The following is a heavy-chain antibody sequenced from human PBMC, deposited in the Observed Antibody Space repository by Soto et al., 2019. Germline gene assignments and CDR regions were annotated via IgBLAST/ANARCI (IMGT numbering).Heavy chain of an antibody. CDR2: IYYSGST. D-gene: IGHD3-3*01. CDR3: ARQALELGVVIIGNWFDP. J-gene: IGHJ5*02. V-gene: IGHV4-31*03. Sequence: SETLSLTCTVSGGSISSGGYYWSWIRQHPGKGLEWIGYIYYSGSTNYNPSLKSRVTISVDTSKNQFSLKLSSVTAADTAVYYCARQALELGVVIIGNWFDPWGQGTLVTVSS. CDR1: GGSISSGGYY.